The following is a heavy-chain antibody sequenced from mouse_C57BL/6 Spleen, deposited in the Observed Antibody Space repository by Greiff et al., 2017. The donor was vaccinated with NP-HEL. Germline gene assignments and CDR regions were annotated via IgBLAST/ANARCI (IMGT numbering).Heavy chain of an antibody. CDR1: GFTFSDYG. Sequence: EVQLVESGGGLVKPGGSLKLSCAASGFTFSDYGMHWVRQAPEKGLEWVAYISSGSSTNYYADTVKGRFTISRDNAKNTLFLQMTSLRSEDTAMYYCARLGDYGAWFAYWGQGTLVTVSA. D-gene: IGHD2-4*01. V-gene: IGHV5-17*01. CDR3: ARLGDYGAWFAY. J-gene: IGHJ3*01. CDR2: ISSGSSTN.